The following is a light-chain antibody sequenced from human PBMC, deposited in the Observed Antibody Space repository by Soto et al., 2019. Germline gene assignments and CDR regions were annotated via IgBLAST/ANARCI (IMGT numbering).Light chain of an antibody. V-gene: IGKV1-33*01. Sequence: IRMTQSPSSLSASTGDRFTITFHASQDISDVLNWYQQQPGKAPKVLIYDASKLQTGVPSRFSGRGSGKDFTFTISSLQPDDSGTYYCQQFYDLPITFGQGTRLEI. CDR3: QQFYDLPIT. CDR2: DAS. J-gene: IGKJ5*01. CDR1: QDISDV.